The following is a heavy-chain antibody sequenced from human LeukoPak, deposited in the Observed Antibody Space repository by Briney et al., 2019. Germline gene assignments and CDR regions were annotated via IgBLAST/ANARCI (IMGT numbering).Heavy chain of an antibody. V-gene: IGHV3-23*01. D-gene: IGHD6-19*01. J-gene: IGHJ6*03. CDR2: LSGSGGST. CDR1: GFTFNSYF. CDR3: AKYGSGWTLYFYYYMDV. Sequence: GGSLSLSCAASGFTFNSYFMGWLRQAPGKGLEWVSALSGSGGSTYYADSVKGRFTISRDNSKNTLYLQMNNLRAEDTALYYCAKYGSGWTLYFYYYMDVWGKGTTVTVSS.